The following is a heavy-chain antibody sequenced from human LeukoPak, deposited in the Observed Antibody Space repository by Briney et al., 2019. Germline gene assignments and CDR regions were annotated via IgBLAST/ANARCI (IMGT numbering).Heavy chain of an antibody. J-gene: IGHJ3*02. CDR2: ISGSGGST. Sequence: GGSLRLSCAASGFTFSSYAMSWVRQAPGKGLEWVSAISGSGGSTYYADSVKGRFTISRDNSKNTLYLQMNSLRAEDTAVYYCARDVWELLDAFDIWGQGTMVTVSS. CDR1: GFTFSSYA. V-gene: IGHV3-23*01. CDR3: ARDVWELLDAFDI. D-gene: IGHD1-26*01.